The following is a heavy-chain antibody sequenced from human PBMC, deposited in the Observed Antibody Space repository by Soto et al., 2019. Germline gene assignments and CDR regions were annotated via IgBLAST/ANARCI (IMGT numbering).Heavy chain of an antibody. V-gene: IGHV3-21*01. CDR3: AREDSYYGMDV. Sequence: PGGSLRLSCAASGFIFENFGMSWVRQAPGKGLEWISSISGSGFKKYYADSVKGRFTISRDNAKNSLYLQMNSLRAEDTAVYYCAREDSYYGMDVWGQGTTVTVSS. CDR2: ISGSGFKK. CDR1: GFIFENFG. J-gene: IGHJ6*02. D-gene: IGHD2-15*01.